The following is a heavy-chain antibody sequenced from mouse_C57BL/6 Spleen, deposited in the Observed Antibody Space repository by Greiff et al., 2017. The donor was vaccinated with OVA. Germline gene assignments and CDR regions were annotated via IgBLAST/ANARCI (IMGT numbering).Heavy chain of an antibody. Sequence: EVQLQQSGPELVKPGASVKIPCKASGYTFTDYNMDWVKQSHGKSLEWIGDINPNNGGTIYNQKFKGKATLTVDKSSSTAYMELRSLTSEDTAVYYCARSEDYDVPFYYAMDYWGQGTSVTVSS. CDR3: ARSEDYDVPFYYAMDY. CDR2: INPNNGGT. J-gene: IGHJ4*01. CDR1: GYTFTDYN. V-gene: IGHV1-18*01. D-gene: IGHD2-4*01.